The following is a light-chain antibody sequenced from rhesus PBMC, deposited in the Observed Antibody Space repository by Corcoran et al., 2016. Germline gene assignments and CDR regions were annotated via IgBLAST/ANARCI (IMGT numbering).Light chain of an antibody. CDR3: QQYSTRPFT. CDR2: KAS. V-gene: IGKV1-22*01. J-gene: IGKJ3*01. CDR1: QGISSW. Sequence: DIQMTQSPSSLSASVGDTITITCRASQGISSWLAWYQQKPGKAPKLLIYKASSLQSGVPSRFSDSGSGTDFTLTISSLQSEDFATYYFQQYSTRPFTFGPGTKLDIK.